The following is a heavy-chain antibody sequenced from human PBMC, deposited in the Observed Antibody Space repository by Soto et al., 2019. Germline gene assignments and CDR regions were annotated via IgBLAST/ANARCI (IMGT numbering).Heavy chain of an antibody. V-gene: IGHV3-33*01. CDR1: GFSLRTYG. Sequence: QVQLVESGGGVVQSGRSLTLSCAASGFSLRTYGMQWLRRAPGKGLEWVAFIWYDGTKKFYANSVKGRSTISKDNSNNILYLQISGLRAEDTAVYYCARGVVTAVAGSVNWFDPWGQGTLVTVSS. CDR3: ARGVVTAVAGSVNWFDP. D-gene: IGHD6-19*01. J-gene: IGHJ5*02. CDR2: IWYDGTKK.